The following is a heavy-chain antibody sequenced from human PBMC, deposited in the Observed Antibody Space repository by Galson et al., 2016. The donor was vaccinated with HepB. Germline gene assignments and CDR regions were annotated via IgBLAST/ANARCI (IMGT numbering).Heavy chain of an antibody. V-gene: IGHV3-23*01. CDR2: ISGSGSST. CDR1: GFAFSSYA. D-gene: IGHD1-7*01. Sequence: SLRLSCAASGFAFSSYAMSWVRQAPGKGLEWVSGISGSGSSTHHADSVKGRFTISRDNSKNTLFLQMNSLRAEDTAVYYCARDWNYSRYFDYRGQGTLVTVSS. CDR3: ARDWNYSRYFDY. J-gene: IGHJ4*02.